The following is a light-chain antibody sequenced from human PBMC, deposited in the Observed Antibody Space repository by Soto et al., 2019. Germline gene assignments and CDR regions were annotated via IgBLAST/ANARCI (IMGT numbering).Light chain of an antibody. CDR1: SSNIGAGYA. V-gene: IGLV1-40*01. CDR2: DNS. CDR3: QSYDNSLHVV. J-gene: IGLJ2*01. Sequence: QSVLTQPRSVSGAPGQRVTISCTGSSSNIGAGYAVHWFQQLPGTTPKLLIYDNSDRLSGVSDRFSGSRSGTAASLAITGLRTEYEAHYYCQSYDNSLHVVFGGGTKLTVL.